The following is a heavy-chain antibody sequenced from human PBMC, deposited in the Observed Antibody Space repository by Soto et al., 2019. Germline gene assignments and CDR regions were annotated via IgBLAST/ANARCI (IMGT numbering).Heavy chain of an antibody. Sequence: PSETLSLTCNVSGDSLSDSSYYWGCIRQPPGKGLEWIGNIYHGGISYYNPSLKSRVTISVDTSKNQFSLDLRSVTAADTAVYYCVTGTTFEQFDYWGRGTLVTVSS. CDR1: GDSLSDSSYY. D-gene: IGHD1-7*01. J-gene: IGHJ4*02. CDR3: VTGTTFEQFDY. CDR2: IYHGGIS. V-gene: IGHV4-39*01.